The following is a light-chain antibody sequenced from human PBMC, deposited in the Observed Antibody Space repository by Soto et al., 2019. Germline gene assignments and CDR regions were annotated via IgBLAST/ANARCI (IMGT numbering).Light chain of an antibody. Sequence: QSALTQPPSVSGSPGHSVTISCTGTSSDVGKYDRVSWYQQPPGTAPKLIIYEVTNRPSGVPARFSGSKSGNTASLTISGLQAEYEADYYCSSYTSTSRYVFGAGTKVTVL. J-gene: IGLJ1*01. V-gene: IGLV2-18*02. CDR2: EVT. CDR3: SSYTSTSRYV. CDR1: SSDVGKYDR.